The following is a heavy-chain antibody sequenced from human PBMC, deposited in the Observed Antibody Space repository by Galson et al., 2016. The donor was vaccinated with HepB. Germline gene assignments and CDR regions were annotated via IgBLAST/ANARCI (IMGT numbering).Heavy chain of an antibody. V-gene: IGHV4-61*01. D-gene: IGHD2/OR15-2a*01. CDR3: ARGDGYYVFFDF. CDR2: IYSTGST. CDR1: GGSVSNRNSY. Sequence: ETLSLTCPVSGGSVSNRNSYWSWIRQPPGKGLEWIGFIYSTGSTSYNSSLKSRVTLSLDTSKNQFSLRLSSVTAADTAVYYCARGDGYYVFFDFWGQGSLVTVSS. J-gene: IGHJ4*02.